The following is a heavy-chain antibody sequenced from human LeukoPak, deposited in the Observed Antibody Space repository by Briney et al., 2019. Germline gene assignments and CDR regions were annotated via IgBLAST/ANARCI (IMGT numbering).Heavy chain of an antibody. CDR3: AGGGRGYSYGYYYYYYGMDV. V-gene: IGHV4-34*01. J-gene: IGHJ6*02. CDR1: GGSFSGYY. CDR2: INHSGST. Sequence: SETLSLTCAVYGGSFSGYYWSWIRQPPGKGLEWIGEINHSGSTNYNPSLKSRVTISVDTSKNQFSLKLSSVTAADTAVYYCAGGGRGYSYGYYYYYYGMDVWGQGTTVTVSS. D-gene: IGHD5-18*01.